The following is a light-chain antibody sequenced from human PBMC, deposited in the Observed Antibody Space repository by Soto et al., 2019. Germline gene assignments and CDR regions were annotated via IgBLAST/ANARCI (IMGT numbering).Light chain of an antibody. J-gene: IGKJ5*01. V-gene: IGKV3-20*01. CDR2: EAS. Sequence: EIVMTQSPATLSVSPGARATLSCRASQSVSSYLAWYQQRPGQAPRLLMYEASNRATGVPARFSGSGSGTDFTLTISRLEPEDFAVYYCQQYGSSLSITFGQGTRLEIK. CDR3: QQYGSSLSIT. CDR1: QSVSSY.